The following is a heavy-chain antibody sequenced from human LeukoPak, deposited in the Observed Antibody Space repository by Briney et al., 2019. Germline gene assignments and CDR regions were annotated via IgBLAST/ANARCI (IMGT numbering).Heavy chain of an antibody. CDR1: GFTVSSNY. CDR2: IYSGGST. Sequence: PGGSLRLSYAAYGFTVSSNYMSWVRQAPGKGLEWVTVIYSGGSTYYADSVKGRFTISRDNSKNTLYLQMNSLRAEDTAVYYCARPQQRTMVRGSAFDIWGQGTMVTVSS. J-gene: IGHJ3*02. V-gene: IGHV3-53*01. D-gene: IGHD3-10*01. CDR3: ARPQQRTMVRGSAFDI.